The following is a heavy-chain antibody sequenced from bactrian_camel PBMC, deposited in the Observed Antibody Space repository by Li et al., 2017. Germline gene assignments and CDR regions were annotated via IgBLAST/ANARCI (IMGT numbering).Heavy chain of an antibody. D-gene: IGHD2*01. J-gene: IGHJ4*01. CDR2: IDNRNEKI. CDR3: AARLRSYWCGTVSAGLYNY. CDR1: DYPERSKC. Sequence: VQLVESGGGSVLPGGSLRLSCEVSDYPERSKCMGWFRQGPEQSREGVAVIDNRNEKIFYADSVKGRFTISRDNANNTVYLQMNSLKPEDTAMYYCAARLRSYWCGTVSAGLYNYWGQGTQVTVS. V-gene: IGHV3S40*01.